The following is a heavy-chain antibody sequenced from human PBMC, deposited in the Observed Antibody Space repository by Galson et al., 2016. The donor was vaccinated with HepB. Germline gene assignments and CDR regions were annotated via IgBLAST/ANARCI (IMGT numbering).Heavy chain of an antibody. CDR2: SSTSGDNT. J-gene: IGHJ4*02. D-gene: IGHD3-22*01. V-gene: IGHV3-23*01. CDR3: AKYYDSSAKYKGY. Sequence: SLRLSCAASGLPLRDYAMNWVRQPPGKGLEWVSLSSTSGDNTYYADSVKGLFTIYIDNSKNTLYLQMNSLRAEDTAVYYCAKYYDSSAKYKGYWGQGTLVTVSS. CDR1: GLPLRDYA.